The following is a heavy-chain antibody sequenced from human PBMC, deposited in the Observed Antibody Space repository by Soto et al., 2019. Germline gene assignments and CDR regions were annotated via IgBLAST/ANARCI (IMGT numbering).Heavy chain of an antibody. Sequence: PSETLSLTCAVYGGSLSAYYWSWVRQTPGKGLEWIGEIIHSGTSNYNPSLKSRVTISTDMSKNQFFLNLSSLTAADTAVYYCARARRGGYTYGWPPGYWGEGTLVTVSS. CDR2: IIHSGTS. CDR3: ARARRGGYTYGWPPGY. V-gene: IGHV4-34*12. D-gene: IGHD3-16*01. CDR1: GGSLSAYY. J-gene: IGHJ4*02.